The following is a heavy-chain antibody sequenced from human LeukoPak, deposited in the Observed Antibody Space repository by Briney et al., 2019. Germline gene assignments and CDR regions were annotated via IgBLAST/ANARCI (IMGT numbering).Heavy chain of an antibody. CDR3: ATSKGYCSSTSCYELDY. CDR1: GYSFTSYW. V-gene: IGHV5-51*01. Sequence: GESLKISCKGSGYSFTSYWIGWVRQMPGKGLEWMGIIYPGDSDTRYSPSFQGQATISADKSISTAYLQWSSLKASDTAMYYCATSKGYCSSTSCYELDYWGQGTLVTVSS. J-gene: IGHJ4*02. CDR2: IYPGDSDT. D-gene: IGHD2-2*01.